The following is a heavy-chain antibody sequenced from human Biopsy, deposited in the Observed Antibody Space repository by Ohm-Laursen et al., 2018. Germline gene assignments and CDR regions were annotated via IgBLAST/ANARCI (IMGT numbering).Heavy chain of an antibody. CDR2: IYYSGRP. Sequence: SETLSLTCTVSGDSIARYYWTWIRQSPGKELEWIAYIYYSGRPNYNPSLKGRVVISVDRSRNQFFLKLTSATAADTAICYCARVDRYNFDHYIMDAWGRGTTVTVSS. D-gene: IGHD1-20*01. CDR1: GDSIARYY. J-gene: IGHJ6*02. CDR3: ARVDRYNFDHYIMDA. V-gene: IGHV4-59*01.